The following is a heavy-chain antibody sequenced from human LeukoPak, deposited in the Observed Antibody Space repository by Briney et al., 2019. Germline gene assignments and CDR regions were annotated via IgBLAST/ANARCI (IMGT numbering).Heavy chain of an antibody. V-gene: IGHV4-61*08. D-gene: IGHD5-12*01. Sequence: PSETLSLTCTVSGDSISSGDYYWSWIRQPPGNGLEWIGYIYYSGSTNYNPSLKSRVTISVDTSKNQFSLKLSSVTAADTAVYYCARDSGYDGNYYYYYYMDVWGKGTTVTISS. CDR3: ARDSGYDGNYYYYYYMDV. CDR2: IYYSGST. J-gene: IGHJ6*03. CDR1: GDSISSGDYY.